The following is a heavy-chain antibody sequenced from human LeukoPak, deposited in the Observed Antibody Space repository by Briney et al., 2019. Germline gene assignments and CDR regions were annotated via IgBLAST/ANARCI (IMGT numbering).Heavy chain of an antibody. D-gene: IGHD4-23*01. CDR1: GFSFSVYS. CDR3: ASYGGFTSATLVDLF. J-gene: IGHJ4*02. Sequence: PGGSLRLSCAASGFSFSVYSMNWVRQAPGKGLEWVSSISSRSYTDYADSVRGRFTISRDNAKNSLFLQMNSLRAEDTAVYYCASYGGFTSATLVDLFWGQGTLVTVSS. CDR2: ISSRSYT. V-gene: IGHV3-69-1*01.